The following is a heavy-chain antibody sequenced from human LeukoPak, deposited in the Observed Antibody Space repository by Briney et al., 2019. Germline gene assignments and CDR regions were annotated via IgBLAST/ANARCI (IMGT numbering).Heavy chain of an antibody. CDR3: AGTTDGHNFNDY. CDR1: GFTVSNNY. CDR2: IYSIGST. Sequence: GGSLRLSCAVSGFTVSNNYIRWVRQAPGKGLEWVSVIYSIGSTYYADSVKGRFTISRDNSKNTVHLQVNSLRSEDTAVYYCAGTTDGHNFNDYWGQGTLVTVSS. V-gene: IGHV3-66*02. J-gene: IGHJ4*02. D-gene: IGHD5-24*01.